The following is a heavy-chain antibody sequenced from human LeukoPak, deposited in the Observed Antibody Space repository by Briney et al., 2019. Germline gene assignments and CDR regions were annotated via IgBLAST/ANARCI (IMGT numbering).Heavy chain of an antibody. J-gene: IGHJ3*02. CDR3: ASGGWNDAFDI. CDR1: GFTFSSYG. CDR2: ISYDGSNK. D-gene: IGHD1-1*01. V-gene: IGHV3-30*03. Sequence: GRSLRLSCAASGFTFSSYGMHWVRQAPGKGLEWVAVISYDGSNKYYADSVKGRFTISRDNSKNTLYLQMNSLRAEDTAVYYCASGGWNDAFDIWGQGTMVTVSS.